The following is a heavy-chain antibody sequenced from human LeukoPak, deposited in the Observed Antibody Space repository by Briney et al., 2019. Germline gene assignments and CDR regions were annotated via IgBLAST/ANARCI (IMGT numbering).Heavy chain of an antibody. D-gene: IGHD3-22*01. CDR1: GGTFSSYA. J-gene: IGHJ1*01. Sequence: SVKVSCKASGGTFSSYAISWVRQAPGQGLEWMGRIIPIFGIANYAQKFQGRVTIIADKSTSTAYMELSSLRSEDTAVYYCAREGYRGNYYDSSGYYENFQHWGQGTLVTVSS. V-gene: IGHV1-69*04. CDR3: AREGYRGNYYDSSGYYENFQH. CDR2: IIPIFGIA.